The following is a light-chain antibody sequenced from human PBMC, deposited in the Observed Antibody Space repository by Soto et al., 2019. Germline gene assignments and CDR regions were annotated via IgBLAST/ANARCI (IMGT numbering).Light chain of an antibody. CDR1: QSISTW. CDR3: QQYNSYSWT. Sequence: EIQITQSPSTLSVSVGDRVTITCLASQSISTWLAWYQQKPGKAPNLLIYKASSLESGVPSRFSGSGSGTEFTLTISSLQPDDSATYYCQQYNSYSWTVGQGTKVEIK. CDR2: KAS. J-gene: IGKJ1*01. V-gene: IGKV1-5*03.